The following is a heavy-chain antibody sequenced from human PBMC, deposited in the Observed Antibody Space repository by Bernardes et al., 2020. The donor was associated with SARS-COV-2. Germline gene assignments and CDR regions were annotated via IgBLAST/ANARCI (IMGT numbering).Heavy chain of an antibody. CDR2: ISSFGGSTI. V-gene: IGHV3-48*04. J-gene: IGHJ4*02. D-gene: IGHD3-3*01. Sequence: GGSLRLSCAASGFTFSSYSMNWVRQAPGKGLEWVSSISSFGGSTISYADSVKGRFTISRDNAKNSVHLQMNSLRADDTAVYYCASIGWSGPDNWGQGTLVTVSS. CDR3: ASIGWSGPDN. CDR1: GFTFSSYS.